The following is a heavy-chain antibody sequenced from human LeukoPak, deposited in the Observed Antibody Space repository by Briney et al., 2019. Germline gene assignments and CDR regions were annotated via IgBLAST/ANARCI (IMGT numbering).Heavy chain of an antibody. Sequence: PSETLSLTCAVYGGSFSGYYWSWIRQPPGKGLEWIGEINHRGSTNYNPSLKSRVTISVDTSKNQFSLKLSSVTAADTAVYYCARKGVGGYSYGFDYWGQGTLVTVSS. CDR3: ARKGVGGYSYGFDY. CDR1: GGSFSGYY. D-gene: IGHD5-18*01. V-gene: IGHV4-34*01. CDR2: INHRGST. J-gene: IGHJ4*02.